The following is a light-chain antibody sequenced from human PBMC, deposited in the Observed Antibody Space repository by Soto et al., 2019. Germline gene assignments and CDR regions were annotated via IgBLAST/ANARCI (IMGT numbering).Light chain of an antibody. CDR1: SGSIGSSF. CDR2: EDV. J-gene: IGLJ3*02. CDR3: QSSETGIVV. V-gene: IGLV6-57*04. Sequence: NFMLTQPHSVSESPGKTVTISCTRTSGSIGSSFVQWYQQRPGSAPTLVIYEDVYRPYGVTDRYSGSIDSYSNSASLRISGLTTADEADYYCQSSETGIVVFGGGTTLTVL.